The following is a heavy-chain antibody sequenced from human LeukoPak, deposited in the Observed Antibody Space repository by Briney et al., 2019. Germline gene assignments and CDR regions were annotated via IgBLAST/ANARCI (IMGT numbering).Heavy chain of an antibody. CDR1: GGSISSSSYY. J-gene: IGHJ4*02. CDR3: ARHHDSSGYWYYFDY. V-gene: IGHV4-39*01. Sequence: SETLSLTCTASGGSISSSSYYWGWIRQPPGKGLEWIGSIYYSGSTYYNPSLKSRVTISVDTSKNQFSLKLSSVTAADTAVYYCARHHDSSGYWYYFDYWGQGTLVTVSS. CDR2: IYYSGST. D-gene: IGHD3-22*01.